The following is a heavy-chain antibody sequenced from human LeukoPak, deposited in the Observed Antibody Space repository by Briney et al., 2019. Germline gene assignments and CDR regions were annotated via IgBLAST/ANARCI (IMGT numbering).Heavy chain of an antibody. CDR2: IKQDGSEK. CDR1: GFTFSSYW. J-gene: IGHJ2*01. Sequence: PGGSLRLSCAASGFTFSSYWMSWVRQAPGKGLEWVANIKQDGSEKYYVDSVKGRFTISRDNAKNSLYLQMNSLRAEDTAVYYCARWGVSGSRYWYFDLWGRGTLVTVSS. CDR3: ARWGVSGSRYWYFDL. D-gene: IGHD3-3*01. V-gene: IGHV3-7*01.